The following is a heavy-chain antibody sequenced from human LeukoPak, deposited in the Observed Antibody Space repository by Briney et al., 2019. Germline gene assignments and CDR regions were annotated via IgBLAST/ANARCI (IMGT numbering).Heavy chain of an antibody. CDR3: VYSGGSGSYYADY. CDR1: GGSISSGGYS. J-gene: IGHJ4*02. D-gene: IGHD3-10*01. Sequence: PSQTLSLTCAVSGGSISSGGYSWSWIRQPPGKGLEWIGYIYHSGSTYYNPSLKSRVTISVDRSKNQFSLKLSSVTAADTAVYYCVYSGGSGSYYADYWGLGTLVTVSS. CDR2: IYHSGST. V-gene: IGHV4-30-2*01.